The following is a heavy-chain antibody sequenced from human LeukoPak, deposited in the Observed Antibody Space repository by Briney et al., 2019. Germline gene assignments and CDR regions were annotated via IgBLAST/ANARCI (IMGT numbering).Heavy chain of an antibody. CDR1: GGSISSSNYY. V-gene: IGHV4-39*01. CDR3: ARQAVAGNGFDY. J-gene: IGHJ4*02. D-gene: IGHD6-19*01. Sequence: PSETLSLTCTVSGGSISSSNYYWGWIRQPPGKGLEWIGTIYYSGNTYYNPSLKSRVSISVDTSKNKFSLTLSSVTAADTAVYYCARQAVAGNGFDYWGQGTLVTVSS. CDR2: IYYSGNT.